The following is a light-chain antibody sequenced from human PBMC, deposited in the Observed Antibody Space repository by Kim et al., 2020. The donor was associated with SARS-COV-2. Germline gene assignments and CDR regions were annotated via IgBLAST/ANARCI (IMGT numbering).Light chain of an antibody. CDR2: NDN. J-gene: IGLJ3*02. CDR1: GSVVGVYNY. V-gene: IGLV2-14*03. Sequence: TTTSSGGTGSVVGVYNYVYWYQQHTGTAPKVIIDNDNNPPSVVSGRSAGTKGGDTSPLTTAGHQAEEEADYCCSSYTSTNALVFGGGTQLTVL. CDR3: SSYTSTNALV.